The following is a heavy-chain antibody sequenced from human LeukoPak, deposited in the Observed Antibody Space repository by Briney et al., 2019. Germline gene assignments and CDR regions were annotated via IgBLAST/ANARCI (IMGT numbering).Heavy chain of an antibody. D-gene: IGHD2-15*01. V-gene: IGHV3-23*01. CDR1: GFTFSSYA. CDR2: ISGSGGST. J-gene: IGHJ4*02. CDR3: AKGYCSGGSCRHNTDY. Sequence: GGSLRLSCAASGFTFSSYAMSWVRQAPGKGLEWVSAISGSGGSTYYADSVKDRFTISRDNSKNTLYLQMNSLRAEDTAVYYCAKGYCSGGSCRHNTDYWGQGTLVTVSS.